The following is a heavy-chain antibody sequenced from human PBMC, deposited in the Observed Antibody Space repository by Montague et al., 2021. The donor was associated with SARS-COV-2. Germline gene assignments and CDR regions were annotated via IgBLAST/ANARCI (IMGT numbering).Heavy chain of an antibody. CDR1: GRWTSAYK. Sequence: SETLSLTCSVQGRWTSAYKWTGILQSPVTGPERIGQISHSGSANYNPSLKSRVTISVDTAKNQFSLKLTSVNVADTAVYYCTRGAPGYWGQGTVVTVSS. V-gene: IGHV4-34*01. J-gene: IGHJ4*02. CDR2: ISHSGSA. CDR3: TRGAPGY.